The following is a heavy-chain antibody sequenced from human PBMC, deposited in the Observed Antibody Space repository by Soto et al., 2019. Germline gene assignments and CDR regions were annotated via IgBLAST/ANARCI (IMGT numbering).Heavy chain of an antibody. V-gene: IGHV4-31*03. CDR2: IYYSGST. D-gene: IGHD6-19*01. CDR1: GGSISSGGYY. J-gene: IGHJ5*02. Sequence: SETLSLTCTVSGGSISSGGYYWSWIRQHPGKGLEWIGYIYYSGSTYYNPSLKSRVTISVDTSKNQFSLKLSSVTAADTAVYYCARGVGRIAVAGPYNWFDPWGQGTLVTVSS. CDR3: ARGVGRIAVAGPYNWFDP.